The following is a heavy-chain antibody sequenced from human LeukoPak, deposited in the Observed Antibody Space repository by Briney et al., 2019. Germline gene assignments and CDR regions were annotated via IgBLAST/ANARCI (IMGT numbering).Heavy chain of an antibody. V-gene: IGHV4-59*01. Sequence: SETLSLTCTVSGGSISSYYWSWIRQPPGKGLEWIGYIYYSGSTNYNPSLKRRVTISVDTSKNQFSLKLSSVTAADTAVYYCARGYDYGDSWAFDIWGQGTMVTVSS. J-gene: IGHJ3*02. CDR3: ARGYDYGDSWAFDI. CDR2: IYYSGST. D-gene: IGHD4-17*01. CDR1: GGSISSYY.